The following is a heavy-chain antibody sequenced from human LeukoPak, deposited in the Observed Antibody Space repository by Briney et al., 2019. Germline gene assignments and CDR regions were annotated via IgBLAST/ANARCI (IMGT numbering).Heavy chain of an antibody. CDR1: GFTFSSYE. J-gene: IGHJ4*02. CDR3: ARGRNAYTFDN. D-gene: IGHD5-24*01. CDR2: ISSGGNYR. Sequence: PGGSLRLSCAASGFTFSSYEINWVRQAPGKGLEWVSYISSGGNYRYYADSVKGRFTISRDNARNSLYLQMNSLRAEDTAVHYCARGRNAYTFDNWGQGTLVTVSS. V-gene: IGHV3-48*03.